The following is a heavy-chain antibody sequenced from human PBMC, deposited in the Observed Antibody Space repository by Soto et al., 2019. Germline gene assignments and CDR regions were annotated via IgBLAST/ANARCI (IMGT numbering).Heavy chain of an antibody. CDR1: GGSFSGYY. CDR3: TRGLFSGSSYSGSWYYFDS. D-gene: IGHD1-26*01. Sequence: SETLSLTCAVYGGSFSGYYWSWIRQPPGKGLEWIGEINHSGSTNYNPSLKSRVTISVDTSNNKFSLELSSVTAADTAVYYCTRGLFSGSSYSGSWYYFDSWGQGTMVT. CDR2: INHSGST. V-gene: IGHV4-34*01. J-gene: IGHJ4*02.